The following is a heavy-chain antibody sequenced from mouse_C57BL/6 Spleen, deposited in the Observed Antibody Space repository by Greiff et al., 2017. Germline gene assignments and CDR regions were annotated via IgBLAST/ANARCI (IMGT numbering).Heavy chain of an antibody. V-gene: IGHV1-9*01. CDR2: ILPGSGST. J-gene: IGHJ4*01. CDR3: ARTETQHRQLMDY. D-gene: IGHD6-1*01. Sequence: QVQLQQSGAELMKPGASVKLSCKASGYTFTGYWIEWVKQRPGHGLEWIGEILPGSGSTNYKEKFKGKATITADTSSNTAYMQLSSLTAEDSAIYDCARTETQHRQLMDYWGQGTSVTVSS. CDR1: GYTFTGYW.